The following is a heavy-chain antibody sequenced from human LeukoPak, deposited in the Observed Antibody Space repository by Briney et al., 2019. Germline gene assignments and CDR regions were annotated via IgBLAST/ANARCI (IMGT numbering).Heavy chain of an antibody. J-gene: IGHJ5*02. Sequence: GGSLSLSCAASGFTFSSYAMHWVRQAPGKGLEYVSAISSNGGSTYYANSVKGRFTISRDNSKNTLYLQMGSLRAEDMAVYYCASGGSYYGWFDPWGQGTLVTVSS. CDR2: ISSNGGST. CDR1: GFTFSSYA. D-gene: IGHD1-26*01. V-gene: IGHV3-64*01. CDR3: ASGGSYYGWFDP.